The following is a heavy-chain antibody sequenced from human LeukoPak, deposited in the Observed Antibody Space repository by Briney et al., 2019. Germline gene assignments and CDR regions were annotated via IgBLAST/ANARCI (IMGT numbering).Heavy chain of an antibody. CDR2: ISVRSNYR. V-gene: IGHV3-21*01. D-gene: IGHD3-22*01. CDR3: VRLRRNNDRSGYYYYYDY. CDR1: AYTFSDFS. Sequence: PGPSLRPSRAASAYTFSDFSVNWVRQAPGKGLEWVSSISVRSNYRYYADSVRGEFTISRDDARDSLFLQMNSLRAEDTAVYFGVRLRRNNDRSGYYYYYDYWGQGTLVTVSS. J-gene: IGHJ4*02.